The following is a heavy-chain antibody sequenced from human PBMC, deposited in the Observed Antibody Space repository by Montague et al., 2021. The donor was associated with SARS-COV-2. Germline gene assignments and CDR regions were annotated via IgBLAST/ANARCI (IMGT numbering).Heavy chain of an antibody. CDR1: GFTFSSSA. Sequence: SLRLSCAASGFTFSSSALSWVRQAPGKGLKWVSHIYGATGRTFYADSVKGRFTMSRENSKNTSYLQMNSLRVDDTAVYYCAKVDSVFPWGQGTLVTVSS. J-gene: IGHJ4*02. V-gene: IGHV3-23*03. CDR3: AKVDSVFP. D-gene: IGHD3/OR15-3a*01. CDR2: IYGATGRT.